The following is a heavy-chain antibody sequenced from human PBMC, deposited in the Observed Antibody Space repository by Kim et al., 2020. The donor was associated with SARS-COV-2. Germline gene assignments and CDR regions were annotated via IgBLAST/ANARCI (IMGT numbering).Heavy chain of an antibody. V-gene: IGHV1-8*01. Sequence: ASVKVSCKASGYTFTSYDINWVRQATGQGLEWMGWMNPNSGNTGYAQKFQGRVTMTRNTSISTAYMELSSLRSEDMAVYYCARVRRAAPTNFDYWGQGTLVTVSS. CDR1: GYTFTSYD. CDR2: MNPNSGNT. CDR3: ARVRRAAPTNFDY. J-gene: IGHJ4*02. D-gene: IGHD6-6*01.